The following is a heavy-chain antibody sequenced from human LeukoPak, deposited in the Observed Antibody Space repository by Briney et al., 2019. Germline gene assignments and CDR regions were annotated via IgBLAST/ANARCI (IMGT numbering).Heavy chain of an antibody. D-gene: IGHD7-27*01. CDR3: ARPWGFDAFDI. J-gene: IGHJ3*02. CDR2: IIPIFGTA. CDR1: GGTFSSYA. V-gene: IGHV1-69*05. Sequence: ASVKVSCKASGGTFSSYAISWVRQAPGQGLEWMGGIIPIFGTANYAQKFQGRVTITTDESTSTAYMELSGLRSEDTAVYYCARPWGFDAFDIWGQGTMVTVSS.